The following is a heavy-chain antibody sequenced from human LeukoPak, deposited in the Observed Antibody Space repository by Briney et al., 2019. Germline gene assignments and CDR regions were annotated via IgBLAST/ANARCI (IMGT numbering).Heavy chain of an antibody. V-gene: IGHV4-61*08. CDR3: ARVPVGGDYGGWFDP. D-gene: IGHD4-17*01. J-gene: IGHJ5*02. CDR1: DGSVSSGGYY. CDR2: IYYSGST. Sequence: SETLSLTCTVSDGSVSSGGYYWSWIRQPPGKGLEWIGYIYYSGSTNYNPSLKSRVTISVDTSKNQFSLKLSSVTAADTAVYYCARVPVGGDYGGWFDPWGQGTLVTVSS.